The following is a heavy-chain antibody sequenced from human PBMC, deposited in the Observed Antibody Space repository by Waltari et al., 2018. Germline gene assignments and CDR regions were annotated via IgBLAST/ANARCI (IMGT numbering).Heavy chain of an antibody. Sequence: QVQLQESGPGLAKPSEPLSLTCTVSGYSIRSGYSWGWIRQSPWMGLEWIGSTHHSGSTYYNPSLKSRVTVSVDTSKNQFSLKLSSVSAADAAVYYCARLKGGYYYYAMDVWGQGTAVTVSS. V-gene: IGHV4-38-2*02. J-gene: IGHJ6*02. D-gene: IGHD3-16*01. CDR3: ARLKGGYYYYAMDV. CDR1: GYSIRSGYS. CDR2: THHSGST.